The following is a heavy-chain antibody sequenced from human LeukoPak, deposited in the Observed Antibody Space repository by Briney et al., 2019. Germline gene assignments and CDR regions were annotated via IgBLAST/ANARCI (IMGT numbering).Heavy chain of an antibody. D-gene: IGHD6-13*01. CDR3: ARSTFSSSWNL. CDR1: GGSISRGSYY. Sequence: PSETLSLTCTVSGGSISRGSYYWSWIRQSSGKGLGWIGYIYYSGSAYYNPSLKSRVTISVDTSKNQFSLKLTSVTAADTAVYYCARSTFSSSWNLWGQGTLVTVSS. V-gene: IGHV4-61*01. CDR2: IYYSGSA. J-gene: IGHJ4*02.